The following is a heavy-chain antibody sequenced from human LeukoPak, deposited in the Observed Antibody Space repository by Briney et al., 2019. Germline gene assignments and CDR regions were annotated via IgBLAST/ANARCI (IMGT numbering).Heavy chain of an antibody. CDR2: ISSSSSYI. D-gene: IGHD4-17*01. CDR1: GFTFTNYG. Sequence: GSLRLSCAASGFTFTNYGMHWVRQAPGKGLEWVSSISSSSSYIYYADSVKGRFTISRDNAKNSLYLQMNSLRAEDTAVYYCASGAAGDYWGQGTLVTVSS. CDR3: ASGAAGDY. V-gene: IGHV3-21*01. J-gene: IGHJ4*02.